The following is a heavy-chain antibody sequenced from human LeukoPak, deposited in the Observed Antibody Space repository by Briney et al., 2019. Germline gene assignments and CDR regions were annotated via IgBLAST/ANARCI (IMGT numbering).Heavy chain of an antibody. CDR3: AKLVVPAEYYFDY. CDR1: GFTFSSYG. V-gene: IGHV3-30*18. J-gene: IGHJ4*02. CDR2: ISYDGSNK. D-gene: IGHD2-2*01. Sequence: GGSLRLSCAASGFTFSSYGMHWVRQAPGKGLEWVAVISYDGSNKYYADSVKGRFTISRDNSKNTLYLKMNSLRAEDTAVYYCAKLVVPAEYYFDYWGQGTLVTVSS.